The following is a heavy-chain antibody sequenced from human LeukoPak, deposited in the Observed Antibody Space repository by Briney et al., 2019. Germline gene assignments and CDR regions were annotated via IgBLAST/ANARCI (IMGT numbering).Heavy chain of an antibody. CDR3: ARVSGSYPEAFDI. CDR1: GFTFSDHY. CDR2: TRNKANSYTT. Sequence: GGSLRLSCAASGFTFSDHYMDWVRQAPGKGPEWVGRTRNKANSYTTEYAASVKGRFTISRDDSKDSLYLQMNSLKTEDTAVYYCARVSGSYPEAFDIWGQGTMVTVSS. V-gene: IGHV3-72*01. J-gene: IGHJ3*02. D-gene: IGHD1-26*01.